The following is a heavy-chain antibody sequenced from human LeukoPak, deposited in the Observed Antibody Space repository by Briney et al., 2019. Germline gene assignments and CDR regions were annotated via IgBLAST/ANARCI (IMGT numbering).Heavy chain of an antibody. CDR3: ARLQAREGYYGSGSFDY. CDR2: IYPGDSDT. V-gene: IGHV5-51*01. Sequence: PGESLKISCKGSGYSFTSYWIGWVRQMPGKGLEWMGIIYPGDSDTRYSPSFQGQVTISADKSISTAYLQWSSLKASDTAMYYCARLQAREGYYGSGSFDYWGQGTLVTVSS. J-gene: IGHJ4*02. CDR1: GYSFTSYW. D-gene: IGHD3-10*01.